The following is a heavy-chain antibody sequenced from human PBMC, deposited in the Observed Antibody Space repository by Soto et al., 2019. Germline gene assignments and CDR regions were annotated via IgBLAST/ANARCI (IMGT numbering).Heavy chain of an antibody. J-gene: IGHJ4*02. Sequence: KSQGRVTITRDTPASTAYMELSSLRSEDTAVYYCARDVGATDYWGQGTLVTVSS. CDR3: ARDVGATDY. D-gene: IGHD1-26*01. V-gene: IGHV1-3*01.